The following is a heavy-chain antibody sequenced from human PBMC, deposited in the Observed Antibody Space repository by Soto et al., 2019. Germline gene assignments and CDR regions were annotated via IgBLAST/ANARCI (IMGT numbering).Heavy chain of an antibody. CDR3: ARLRSPQYFYYGMDV. V-gene: IGHV5-51*01. D-gene: IGHD2-2*01. J-gene: IGHJ6*02. Sequence: PRESLKISCKGSGYSFTSYWIGWVRQMPGKGLEWMGIIYPDDSDIRYSPSFQGQVTISADKSISTAYLQWSSLKASDSAMYYCARLRSPQYFYYGMDVWGQGTTVTVSS. CDR1: GYSFTSYW. CDR2: IYPDDSDI.